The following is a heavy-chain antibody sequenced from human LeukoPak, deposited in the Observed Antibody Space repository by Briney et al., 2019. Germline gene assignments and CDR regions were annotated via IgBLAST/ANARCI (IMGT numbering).Heavy chain of an antibody. CDR3: ARDGPPGTLCSGGSCYSGYYYGMDV. J-gene: IGHJ6*02. V-gene: IGHV3-30-3*01. CDR1: GFTFSSYA. Sequence: GGSLRLSCAASGFTFSSYAMHWVRQAPGKGLEWVAVISYDGSNKYYADSVKGRFTISRDNSKNTLYLQMNSLRAEDTAVYYRARDGPPGTLCSGGSCYSGYYYGMDVWGQGTTVTVSS. CDR2: ISYDGSNK. D-gene: IGHD2-15*01.